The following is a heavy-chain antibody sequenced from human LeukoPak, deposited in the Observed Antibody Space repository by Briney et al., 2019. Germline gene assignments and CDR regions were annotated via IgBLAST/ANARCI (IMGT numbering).Heavy chain of an antibody. CDR3: AREGGYSGYDSSWFGP. V-gene: IGHV4-59*01. Sequence: KSSETLSLTCTVSGGSISSYYWSWIRQPPGKGLEWIGYIYYSGSTNYNPSLKSRVTISVDTSKNQFSLKLSSVTAADTAVYYCAREGGYSGYDSSWFGPWGQGTLVTVSS. D-gene: IGHD5-12*01. CDR2: IYYSGST. J-gene: IGHJ5*02. CDR1: GGSISSYY.